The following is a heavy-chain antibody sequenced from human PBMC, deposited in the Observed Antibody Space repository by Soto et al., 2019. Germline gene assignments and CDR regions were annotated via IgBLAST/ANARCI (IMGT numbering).Heavy chain of an antibody. CDR1: GASVTSDEDY. Sequence: PSETLSLTCTVSGASVTSDEDYWTWIRQAPGKGLEWIGYTSNSGSTGYNPSRKTRLSMSVERSKNQFTLRLTSVTAADTAVYFCATESGSTYGYFDHWGQGTQVTVSS. D-gene: IGHD5-18*01. V-gene: IGHV4-30-4*01. J-gene: IGHJ4*02. CDR3: ATESGSTYGYFDH. CDR2: TSNSGST.